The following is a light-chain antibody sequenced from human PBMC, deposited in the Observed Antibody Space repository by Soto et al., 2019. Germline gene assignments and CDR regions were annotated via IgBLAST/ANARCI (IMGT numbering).Light chain of an antibody. CDR3: GSWDSSLSAYV. CDR2: DDN. Sequence: QSVLTQPPSASAAPGQKVTISCSGSSSNIGGNSVSWYQQLPGTAPKLLIYDDNKRPSGIPDRFSGSKSGTSATLGITGFQTGDEADYYCGSWDSSLSAYVFGNGTKVTVL. CDR1: SSNIGGNS. J-gene: IGLJ1*01. V-gene: IGLV1-51*01.